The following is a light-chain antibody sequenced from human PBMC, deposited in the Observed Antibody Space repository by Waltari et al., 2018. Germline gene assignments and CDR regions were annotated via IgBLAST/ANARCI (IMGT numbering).Light chain of an antibody. V-gene: IGKV2-30*01. CDR2: KVS. CDR1: QSLVYSDGNTY. CDR3: QQYYRPPHT. J-gene: IGKJ2*01. Sequence: DAVLTQSPLSLPVTLGQPASISCRSSQSLVYSDGNTYLNWFQQRPGQSPRRLLYKVSDRDSGVPDRFRGSGSGTDFTLKISRVEAADVAVYYCQQYYRPPHTFGQGTKLEFK.